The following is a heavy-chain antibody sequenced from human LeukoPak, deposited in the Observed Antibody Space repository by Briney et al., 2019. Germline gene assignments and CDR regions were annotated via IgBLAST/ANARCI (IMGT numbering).Heavy chain of an antibody. CDR3: ARAGYYDSSGYLDY. CDR1: GFTVSSNY. CDR2: IYSGGST. Sequence: PGGSLRLSCAASGFTVSSNYMSWVRQAPGKGLEWVSVIYSGGSTYYADSVKGRFTISRDNSKNTLYLQMNSLRAEDTAVYYCARAGYYDSSGYLDYWGQGTLVTVSS. J-gene: IGHJ4*02. D-gene: IGHD3-22*01. V-gene: IGHV3-53*01.